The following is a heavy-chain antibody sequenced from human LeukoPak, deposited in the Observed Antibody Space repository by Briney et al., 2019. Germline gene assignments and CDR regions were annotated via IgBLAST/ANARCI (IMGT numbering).Heavy chain of an antibody. CDR1: GGSISSYY. D-gene: IGHD1-14*01. V-gene: IGHV4-4*07. CDR3: TRGRRHTVNTRRFAY. CDR2: NYTSGST. J-gene: IGHJ4*02. Sequence: SETLSLTCTVSGGSISSYYWSLIRRPAGKGLEWIGRNYTSGSTNYNPSLKSRVTMSVDTSKNQFSLKLSSVTAADTAVYYCTRGRRHTVNTRRFAYWGQGTPVTVSS.